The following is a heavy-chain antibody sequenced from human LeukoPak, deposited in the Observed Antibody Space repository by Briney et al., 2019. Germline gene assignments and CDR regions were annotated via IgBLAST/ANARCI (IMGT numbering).Heavy chain of an antibody. V-gene: IGHV4-59*12. J-gene: IGHJ4*02. Sequence: SETLSLTCTVSGGSISSYYWSWIRQPPGRGLEWIGYIYYSGSTNYNPSLKSRVTISVDTSKNQFSLKLSSVTAADTAVYYCARGQVSSLGDYWGQGTLVTVSS. CDR2: IYYSGST. CDR1: GGSISSYY. CDR3: ARGQVSSLGDY. D-gene: IGHD6-13*01.